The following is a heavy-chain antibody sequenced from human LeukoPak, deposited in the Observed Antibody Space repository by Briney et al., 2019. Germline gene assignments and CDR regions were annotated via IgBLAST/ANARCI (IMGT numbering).Heavy chain of an antibody. J-gene: IGHJ4*02. V-gene: IGHV3-21*01. CDR3: ARDKDLYVNFDY. CDR2: ITSSSSYI. CDR1: GFTFRSYS. Sequence: PGGSLRLSCAASGFTFRSYSMNWVRQAPGKGLEWVSSITSSSSYIYYADSVKGRFTISRDNAKNSLCLQMNSLRAEDTAVYYCARDKDLYVNFDYWGQGTLVTVSS. D-gene: IGHD2/OR15-2a*01.